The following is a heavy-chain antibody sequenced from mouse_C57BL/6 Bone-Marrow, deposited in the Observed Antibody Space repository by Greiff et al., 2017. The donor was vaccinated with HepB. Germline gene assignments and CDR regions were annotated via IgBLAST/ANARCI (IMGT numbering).Heavy chain of an antibody. V-gene: IGHV10-3*01. CDR3: VRGYGFDY. J-gene: IGHJ2*01. CDR1: GFTFNTYA. CDR2: IRSKSSNNAT. D-gene: IGHD2-2*01. Sequence: EVQVVESGGGLVQPKGSLKLSCAASGFTFNTYAMHWVRQAPGKGLEWVARIRSKSSNNATYYADSVKDRFTITRDDSQNMLYLKMNNLKTEDTAWDYGVRGYGFDYWGQGTTLTVSS.